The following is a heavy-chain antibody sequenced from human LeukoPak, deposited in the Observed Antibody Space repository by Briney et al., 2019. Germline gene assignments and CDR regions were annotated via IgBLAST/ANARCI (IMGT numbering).Heavy chain of an antibody. J-gene: IGHJ4*02. CDR3: AKRNSFSSGWFTD. CDR1: RFTFSDYS. V-gene: IGHV3-23*01. CDR2: ITGDGAYT. Sequence: PGGSLRLSCAASRFTFSDYSMTWVRQAPGKGLEWVSAITGDGAYTDYADSVKGRFTISRDNSNNMLYLQMNRLRAEDTAVYYCAKRNSFSSGWFTDWGQGTLVTVSS. D-gene: IGHD6-19*01.